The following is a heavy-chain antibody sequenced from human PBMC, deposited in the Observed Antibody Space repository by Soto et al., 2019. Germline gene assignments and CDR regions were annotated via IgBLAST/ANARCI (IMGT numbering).Heavy chain of an antibody. V-gene: IGHV1-69*02. CDR1: GGTFSSYT. CDR2: IIPILGIA. Sequence: QVQLVQSGAEVKKPGSSVKVSCKASGGTFSSYTISWVRQAPGQGLEWMGRIIPILGIANYAQKFQGRVTITADKSTSTAYMELSSLRSEDTAVYYCARHGMGIAVAPDRYYYYYGMDVWGQGTTVTVSS. CDR3: ARHGMGIAVAPDRYYYYYGMDV. J-gene: IGHJ6*02. D-gene: IGHD6-19*01.